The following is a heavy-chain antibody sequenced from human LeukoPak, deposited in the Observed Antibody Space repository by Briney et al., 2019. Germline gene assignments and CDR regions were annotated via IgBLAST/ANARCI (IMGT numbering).Heavy chain of an antibody. Sequence: SETLSLTSTVSGGSISSYYWSWIRRPPGKGLEWIGYIYYSGSTNYNPSLKSRVTISVDTSKNQFSLKLSSVTAADTAVYYCARSSDTVSDAFDIWGQGTMVTVSS. D-gene: IGHD4-17*01. J-gene: IGHJ3*02. CDR2: IYYSGST. V-gene: IGHV4-59*01. CDR1: GGSISSYY. CDR3: ARSSDTVSDAFDI.